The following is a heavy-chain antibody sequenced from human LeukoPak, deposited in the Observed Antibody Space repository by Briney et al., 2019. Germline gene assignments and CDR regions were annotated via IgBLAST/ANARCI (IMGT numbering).Heavy chain of an antibody. CDR2: ISSSGSTI. CDR1: GFTFSDYY. V-gene: IGHV3-11*01. CDR3: ARGKLGAVHNQYGMDV. J-gene: IGHJ6*02. Sequence: GGSLRLSCAASGFTFSDYYMSWIRQAPGKGLEGVSYISSSGSTIYYADSVKGRFTISRDNAKNSLYLQMNSLRAEDTAVYYCARGKLGAVHNQYGMDVWGQGTTVTVSS. D-gene: IGHD3-10*01.